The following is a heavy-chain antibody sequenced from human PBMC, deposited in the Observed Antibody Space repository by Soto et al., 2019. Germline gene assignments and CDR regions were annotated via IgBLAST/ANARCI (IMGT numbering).Heavy chain of an antibody. CDR2: INHSGST. Sequence: QVQLQQWGAGLLKPSETLSLTCAVYGGSFSGYYWSWIRQPPGKGLEWIGEINHSGSTNYNPSLKSRVTISVDTSKNQFSLKLSSVTAADTAVYYCARGNYSSSWYAALYYYYGMDVWGQGTTVTVSS. CDR1: GGSFSGYY. D-gene: IGHD6-13*01. CDR3: ARGNYSSSWYAALYYYYGMDV. V-gene: IGHV4-34*01. J-gene: IGHJ6*02.